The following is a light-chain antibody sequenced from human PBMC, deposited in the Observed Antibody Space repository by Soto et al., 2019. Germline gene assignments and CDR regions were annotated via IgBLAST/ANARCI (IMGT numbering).Light chain of an antibody. J-gene: IGLJ1*01. Sequence: SYELTQPPSVSVSPGQTASITCSGDKLGDKYACWYQQKPGQSPVLVIYQDSKRPSGTPERFSGSNSGNTATLTISGTQAMDEADYYCQAWDSSTHNYVFGTGTKLTVL. CDR1: KLGDKY. CDR3: QAWDSSTHNYV. CDR2: QDS. V-gene: IGLV3-1*01.